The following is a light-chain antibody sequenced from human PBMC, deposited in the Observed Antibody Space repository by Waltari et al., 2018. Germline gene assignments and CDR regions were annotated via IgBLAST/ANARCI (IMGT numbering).Light chain of an antibody. CDR3: CSYAGSSTFV. V-gene: IGLV2-23*03. J-gene: IGLJ3*02. Sequence: QSALTQPASVSGSPGQSITISCTGTSSDGGSYNLVSWYHQHPGKAPKLMIYEGSKRPSGVSNRFSGSKSGNTASLTISGLQAEDEADYYCCSYAGSSTFVFGGGTKLTVL. CDR1: SSDGGSYNL. CDR2: EGS.